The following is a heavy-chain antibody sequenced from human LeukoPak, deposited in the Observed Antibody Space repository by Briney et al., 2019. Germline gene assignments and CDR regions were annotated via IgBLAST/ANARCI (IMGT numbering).Heavy chain of an antibody. V-gene: IGHV4-59*01. J-gene: IGHJ5*01. CDR3: AREGTTGRNLNWFDS. CDR1: GGSISSYY. Sequence: SETLSLTCTVSGGSISSYYWSWILQPPGRGLECVGHIHNSGNTTYNPSLKIRFTLPVDTSKTHFSLKLTSVPAADTAVYYCAREGTTGRNLNWFDSWGQGTLVTVSS. CDR2: IHNSGNT. D-gene: IGHD1-1*01.